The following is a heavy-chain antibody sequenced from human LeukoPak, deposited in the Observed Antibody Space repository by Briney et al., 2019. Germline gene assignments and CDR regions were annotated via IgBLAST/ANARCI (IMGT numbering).Heavy chain of an antibody. Sequence: GESLKISCKGSGYSFTSYWIGWVRQMPGKGLEWMGIIDPGDSDIRYSPSFQGQVTVSADKSISTAYLHWSSLKASDTAMYYCATTNNYDILTGYPYYFDYWGQGTLVTVSS. J-gene: IGHJ4*02. CDR1: GYSFTSYW. V-gene: IGHV5-51*01. CDR3: ATTNNYDILTGYPYYFDY. D-gene: IGHD3-9*01. CDR2: IDPGDSDI.